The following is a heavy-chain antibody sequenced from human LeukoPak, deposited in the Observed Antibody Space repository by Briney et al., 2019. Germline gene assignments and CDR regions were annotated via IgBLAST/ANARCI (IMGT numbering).Heavy chain of an antibody. CDR3: AKEGRWLQLGGAFDI. J-gene: IGHJ3*02. V-gene: IGHV3-30*02. CDR2: IWYDGSNK. D-gene: IGHD5-24*01. Sequence: GGSLRLSCAASGFTFSSYGMRWVRQAPGEGRGWVAVIWYDGSNKYYGDSVKGRFTISRDNSKNTLYLQMSSLRPEDTAVDYCAKEGRWLQLGGAFDIWGQGTMVTVSS. CDR1: GFTFSSYG.